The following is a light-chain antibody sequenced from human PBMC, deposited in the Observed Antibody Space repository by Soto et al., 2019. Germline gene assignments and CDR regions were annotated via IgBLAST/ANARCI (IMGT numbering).Light chain of an antibody. Sequence: VMTQSPATLSVYPGERATLSCRASHSVSSSLAWYQQKPGQAPRLLIYGASNRATGIPDRFSGSGSGTDFTLTISRLEPEDFAVYYCQQYGSSGTFGQGTKVDI. CDR3: QQYGSSGT. J-gene: IGKJ1*01. CDR1: HSVSSS. V-gene: IGKV3-20*01. CDR2: GAS.